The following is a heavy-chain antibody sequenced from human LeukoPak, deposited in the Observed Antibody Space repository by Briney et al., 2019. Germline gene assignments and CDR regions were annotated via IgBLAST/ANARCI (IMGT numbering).Heavy chain of an antibody. CDR1: GFTFDDYG. CDR3: ATYSTRNAREFQS. V-gene: IGHV3-20*04. Sequence: GGSLRLSCAASGFTFDDYGMSWVRQAPGKGLEWVSGINWNGGSTGYADSVKGRFTISRDNAKMSLYLQMNSLRVEDTAVYYCATYSTRNAREFQSWGQGTLVTVSS. CDR2: INWNGGST. J-gene: IGHJ1*01. D-gene: IGHD4-11*01.